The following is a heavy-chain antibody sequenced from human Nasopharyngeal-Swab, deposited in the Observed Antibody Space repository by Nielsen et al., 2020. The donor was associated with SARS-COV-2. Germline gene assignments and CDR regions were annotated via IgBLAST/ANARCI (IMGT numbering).Heavy chain of an antibody. CDR3: AKDRGSSGYYYGMDV. V-gene: IGHV3-23*01. J-gene: IGHJ6*02. D-gene: IGHD6-13*01. CDR2: ISGSGGST. Sequence: VRQAPGKGLEWVSAISGSGGSTYYADSVKGRFTISRDNSKNALYLQMNSLRAEDTAVYYCAKDRGSSGYYYGMDVWGQGTTVTVSS.